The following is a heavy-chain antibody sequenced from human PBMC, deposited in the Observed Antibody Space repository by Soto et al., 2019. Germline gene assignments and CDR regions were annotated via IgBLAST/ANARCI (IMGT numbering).Heavy chain of an antibody. CDR2: ISAYNGNT. Sequence: GASVKVSCKASVYTFTSYGISRVRHAPGQGLAWMGWISAYNGNTNYAQKLQGRVTMTTDTSTSTAYMELRSLRSDDTAVYYCTRDLIIAVVGTPAVYPGYWGQGTLVTVSS. CDR1: VYTFTSYG. V-gene: IGHV1-18*01. J-gene: IGHJ4*02. D-gene: IGHD6-19*01. CDR3: TRDLIIAVVGTPAVYPGY.